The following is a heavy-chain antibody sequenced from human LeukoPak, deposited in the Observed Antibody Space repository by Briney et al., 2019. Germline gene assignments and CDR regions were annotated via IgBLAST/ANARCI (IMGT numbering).Heavy chain of an antibody. CDR2: IKSETNGGTA. D-gene: IGHD2-15*01. CDR1: GFTFSNAW. V-gene: IGHV3-15*01. J-gene: IGHJ4*02. Sequence: GGSLRLSCAASGFTFSNAWMTWVRQAPGKGLEWVAHIKSETNGGTADYAAAVEGRFTISRDDSKNTSYLQMNSLKIEDTAVYFCTTNPGSWGDFWGQGSLVTVSS. CDR3: TTNPGSWGDF.